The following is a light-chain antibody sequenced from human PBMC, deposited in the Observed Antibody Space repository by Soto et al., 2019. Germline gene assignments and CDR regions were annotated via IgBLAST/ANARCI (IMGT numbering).Light chain of an antibody. CDR1: SSDVGGYNF. J-gene: IGLJ2*01. CDR2: DVS. Sequence: QSALTQPASVSGSPGQSITISCTGTSSDVGGYNFVSWYQQHPGKAPKLIIFDVSNRPSGVCNRFSGSKSGNTASLTISGLQAEDEADYYCSSYTSISTVVFGGGTKLTVL. V-gene: IGLV2-14*01. CDR3: SSYTSISTVV.